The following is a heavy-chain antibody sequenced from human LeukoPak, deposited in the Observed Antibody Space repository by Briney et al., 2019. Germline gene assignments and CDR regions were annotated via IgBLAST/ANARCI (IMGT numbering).Heavy chain of an antibody. D-gene: IGHD5-24*01. CDR2: IGIDSGNT. CDR1: GFTFSDYS. Sequence: GGSLRLSCAASGFTFSDYSMNWVRQAPGKGLEWISYIGIDSGNTNYADSVKGRFTTSGDKAKNSLYLQMNSLRVEDTAVYYCARDYKYAFDNWGQGTLVTVSS. J-gene: IGHJ4*02. CDR3: ARDYKYAFDN. V-gene: IGHV3-48*01.